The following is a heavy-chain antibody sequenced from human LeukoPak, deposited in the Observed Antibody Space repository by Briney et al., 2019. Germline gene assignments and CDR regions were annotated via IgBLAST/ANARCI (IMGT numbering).Heavy chain of an antibody. Sequence: SVKVSCKTSGYPLTTYEINWVRQTPGQGLEWMGGVQPDTGYADYAQKFQGRVTMTSDTSISTVYMERSSLRSDDTAVYFCARGPRNDRWGEGTLVTVSS. J-gene: IGHJ4*02. CDR3: ARGPRNDR. V-gene: IGHV1-8*01. CDR2: VQPDTGYA. D-gene: IGHD1-1*01. CDR1: GYPLTTYE.